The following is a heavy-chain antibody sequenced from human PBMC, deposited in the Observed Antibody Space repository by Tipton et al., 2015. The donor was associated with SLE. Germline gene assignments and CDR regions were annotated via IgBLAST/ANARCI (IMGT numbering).Heavy chain of an antibody. CDR2: INTNGGGT. CDR3: ARTISAWYRAAFDY. Sequence: QLVQSGAEVKKPGASVKVSCKASGYTFTGHYIHWVRQAPGQGPEWMGWINTNGGGTTYAPKFQGRVTMSRDTYVTTAYMELRGLRSDDTAVYYCARTISAWYRAAFDYWGQGTLVTVSS. D-gene: IGHD6-19*01. CDR1: GYTFTGHY. V-gene: IGHV1-2*02. J-gene: IGHJ4*02.